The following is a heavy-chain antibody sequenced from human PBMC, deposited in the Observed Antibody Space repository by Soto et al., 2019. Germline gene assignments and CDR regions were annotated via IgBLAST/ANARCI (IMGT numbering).Heavy chain of an antibody. D-gene: IGHD3-3*01. J-gene: IGHJ6*03. CDR2: ISSSSSYI. CDR3: ARDAGDDFWSGYRGYYYYYMDV. CDR1: GFTFSSYS. V-gene: IGHV3-21*01. Sequence: PGRSLRLSCAASGFTFSSYSLNSVRQAPGKGLEWVSSISSSSSYIYYADSVKGRFTISRDNAKNSLYLQMNRLRAEDTAVYYCARDAGDDFWSGYRGYYYYYMDVWGKRTTVTVSS.